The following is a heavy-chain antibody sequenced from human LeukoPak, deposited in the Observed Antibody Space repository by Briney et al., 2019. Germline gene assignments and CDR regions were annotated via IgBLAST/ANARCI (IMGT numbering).Heavy chain of an antibody. Sequence: GASVKVSCKASLYTFTGYYMHWVRQAPGQGLEWMGRIIPILGIANYAQKFQGRVTITADKSTSTAYMELSSLRSEDTAVYYCARETITMIVVVITTDAFDIWGQGTMVTVSS. CDR2: IIPILGIA. D-gene: IGHD3-22*01. J-gene: IGHJ3*02. V-gene: IGHV1-69*04. CDR1: LYTFTGYY. CDR3: ARETITMIVVVITTDAFDI.